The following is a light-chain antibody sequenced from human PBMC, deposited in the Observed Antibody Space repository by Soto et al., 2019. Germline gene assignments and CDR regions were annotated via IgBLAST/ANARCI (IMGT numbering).Light chain of an antibody. V-gene: IGKV3-11*01. J-gene: IGKJ4*01. CDR3: QQRSNWPLT. CDR2: DAS. CDR1: QSVNRY. Sequence: EVVLTQSPATLSLSPGERATLSCRASQSVNRYLAWYQQKPGQAPRLLIYDASNRATGIPDRFSGGGSGTDFTLTISSLEPEDFAVYYCQQRSNWPLTFGGGTKVDIK.